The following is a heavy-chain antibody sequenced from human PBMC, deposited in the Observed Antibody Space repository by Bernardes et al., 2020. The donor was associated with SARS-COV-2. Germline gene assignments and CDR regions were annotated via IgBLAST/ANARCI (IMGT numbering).Heavy chain of an antibody. Sequence: ASVKVSCKASGYPFTGYYMHWVRQAPGQGLEWMGWINPNSGGTNYAQKFQGRVTMTRDTSISTAYMELNRLRSDDTAVYYCAIPPTNYDRFGMDVWGQGTRVTVSS. CDR1: GYPFTGYY. D-gene: IGHD3-22*01. J-gene: IGHJ6*02. CDR2: INPNSGGT. V-gene: IGHV1-2*02. CDR3: AIPPTNYDRFGMDV.